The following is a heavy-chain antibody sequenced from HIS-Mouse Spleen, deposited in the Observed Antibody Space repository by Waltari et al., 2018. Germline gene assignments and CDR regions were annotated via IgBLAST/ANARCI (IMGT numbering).Heavy chain of an antibody. V-gene: IGHV1-2*02. D-gene: IGHD3-22*01. J-gene: IGHJ4*02. CDR2: IQPNSVGT. CDR1: GYPFTGYY. Sequence: QVQLVQSGAEVKKPGASVKVSCKASGYPFTGYYMHWVRQAPGQGLEWMGWIQPNSVGTNYAQKFKGRVTMTRDTSISTAYMELSRLGADDTAVYYCASNSYYYDSSGYLYWGQGTLVTVSS. CDR3: ASNSYYYDSSGYLY.